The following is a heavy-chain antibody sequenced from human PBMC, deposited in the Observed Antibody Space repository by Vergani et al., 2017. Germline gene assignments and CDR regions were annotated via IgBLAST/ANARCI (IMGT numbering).Heavy chain of an antibody. CDR2: IYYSGST. CDR3: ARAFGGGYYSNQDFQH. CDR1: GGSISSYY. D-gene: IGHD3-22*01. Sequence: QVQLQQWGAGLLKPSETLSLTCTVSGGSISSYYWSWIRQPPGKGLEWIGYIYYSGSTNYNPSLKSRVTISVDTSKNQFSLKLSSVTAADTAVCYCARAFGGGYYSNQDFQHWGQGTLVTVSA. J-gene: IGHJ1*01. V-gene: IGHV4-59*08.